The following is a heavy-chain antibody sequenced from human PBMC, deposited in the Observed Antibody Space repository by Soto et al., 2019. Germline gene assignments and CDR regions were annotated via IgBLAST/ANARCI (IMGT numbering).Heavy chain of an antibody. CDR3: ARAFHRYSSGWYHIYDY. Sequence: PGGSLRLSCAASGFTFDDYGMSWVRQAPGKGLEWVSGINWNGGSTGYADSVKGRFTISRDNAKNSLYLQMNSLRAEDTALYHCARAFHRYSSGWYHIYDYWGQGTLVTVSS. V-gene: IGHV3-20*01. CDR1: GFTFDDYG. J-gene: IGHJ4*02. D-gene: IGHD6-19*01. CDR2: INWNGGST.